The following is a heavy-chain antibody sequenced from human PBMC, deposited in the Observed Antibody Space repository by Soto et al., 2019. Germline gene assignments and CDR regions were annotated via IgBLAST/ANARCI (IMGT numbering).Heavy chain of an antibody. J-gene: IGHJ6*02. D-gene: IGHD3-3*01. CDR1: GYTFTSYG. V-gene: IGHV1-18*01. Sequence: QVQLVQSGAEVKKPGASVKVSCKASGYTFTSYGISWVRQAPGQGLEWMGWISAYNGNTNYAQKLQGRVTMTTDTSTSTAYMELRSLRSDDTAEYYCARDQVKGDFWSGYYRSYYYGMDVWGQGTTVTVSS. CDR2: ISAYNGNT. CDR3: ARDQVKGDFWSGYYRSYYYGMDV.